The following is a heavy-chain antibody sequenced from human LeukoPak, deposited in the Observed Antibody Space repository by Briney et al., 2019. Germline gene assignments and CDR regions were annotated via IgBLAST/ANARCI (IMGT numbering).Heavy chain of an antibody. D-gene: IGHD3-22*01. CDR2: IIPIFGTA. Sequence: SVKVSCKASGGTFSSYAISWVRQAPGQGLEWMGGIIPIFGTANYAQKFQGRVTITADESTSTAYMELSSLRSEDTAVYYCASGYYYDSSGYSDAFDIWGQGTMVTVSS. V-gene: IGHV1-69*13. CDR3: ASGYYYDSSGYSDAFDI. CDR1: GGTFSSYA. J-gene: IGHJ3*02.